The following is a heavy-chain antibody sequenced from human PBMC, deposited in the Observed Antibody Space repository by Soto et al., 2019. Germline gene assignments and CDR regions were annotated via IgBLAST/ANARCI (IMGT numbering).Heavy chain of an antibody. CDR3: ARGPQLSFDY. V-gene: IGHV3-53*02. CDR1: GFTVSSNY. Sequence: EVQLVETGGGLIQPGGSLRPSCAASGFTVSSNYMSWVRQAPGKGLEWVSIIYSSGSTYYADSVKGRFTISRDNSKNTLYLQMNSLRAEDTAVYYCARGPQLSFDYWGQGTLVTVSS. J-gene: IGHJ4*02. CDR2: IYSSGST. D-gene: IGHD1-1*01.